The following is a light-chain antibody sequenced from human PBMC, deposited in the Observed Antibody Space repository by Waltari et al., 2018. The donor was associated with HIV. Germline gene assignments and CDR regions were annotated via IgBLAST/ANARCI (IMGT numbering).Light chain of an antibody. CDR3: QQYYSTPSIT. J-gene: IGKJ5*01. Sequence: DIVLTQSPDSRAVSLGERATITCTSSQSVLYSSNNKNYLAWYQQNPGQPPKPLIYWASTRESGVPDRFSGSGSGTDFTLAISSLQAEDVAVYYCQQYYSTPSITFGQGTRLEIK. V-gene: IGKV4-1*01. CDR1: QSVLYSSNNKNY. CDR2: WAS.